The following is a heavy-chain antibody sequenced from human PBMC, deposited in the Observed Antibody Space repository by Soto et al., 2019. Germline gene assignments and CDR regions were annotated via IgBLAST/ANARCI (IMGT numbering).Heavy chain of an antibody. J-gene: IGHJ4*02. D-gene: IGHD6-19*01. CDR3: AKDLTGEQWLALVDY. V-gene: IGHV3-23*01. Sequence: GGSLRLSCAASGFTFSSYAMSWVRQAPGKGLEWVSAISGSGGSTYYADSVKGRFTISRDNSKNTLYLQMNSLRAEDTAVYYCAKDLTGEQWLALVDYWGQGTLVTVSS. CDR1: GFTFSSYA. CDR2: ISGSGGST.